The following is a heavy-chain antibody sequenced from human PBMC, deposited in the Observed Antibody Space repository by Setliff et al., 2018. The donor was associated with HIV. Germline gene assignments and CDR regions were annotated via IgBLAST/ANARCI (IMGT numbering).Heavy chain of an antibody. Sequence: ASVKVSCKASGYTFTSYAMHWVRQAPGQRLEWMGWINAGTGNTKYSQNFQGRVTFSRDTSASTAYMELSSLRSDDTAVYYCARGSCSGCYLSDYWGLGTLVTVSS. CDR2: INAGTGNT. J-gene: IGHJ4*02. CDR1: GYTFTSYA. V-gene: IGHV1-3*01. D-gene: IGHD6-19*01. CDR3: ARGSCSGCYLSDY.